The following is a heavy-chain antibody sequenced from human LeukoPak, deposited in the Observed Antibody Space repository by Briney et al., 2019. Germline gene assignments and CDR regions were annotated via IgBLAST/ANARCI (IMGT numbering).Heavy chain of an antibody. CDR3: ARGSHNDYGDYWYY. CDR1: GGSISSYY. J-gene: IGHJ4*02. D-gene: IGHD4-17*01. Sequence: SETLSLTCTVSGGSISSYYWSWIRQPPGKGLEWIGYIYYSGSTNYNPSLKSRVTISVDTSKNQFSLKLSSVTAADTAVYYCARGSHNDYGDYWYYWGQGTLVTVSS. V-gene: IGHV4-59*01. CDR2: IYYSGST.